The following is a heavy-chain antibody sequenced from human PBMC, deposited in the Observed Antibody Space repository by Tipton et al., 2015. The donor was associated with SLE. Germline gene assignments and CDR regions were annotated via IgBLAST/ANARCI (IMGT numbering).Heavy chain of an antibody. CDR3: AKDRGYSSGWYRGFFDY. V-gene: IGHV3-30*04. Sequence: SLRLSCAASGFTFSSYAMHWVRQAPGKGLEWVAVISYDGSNKYYADSVKGRFTISRDNSKNTLYLQMNSLRAEDTAVYYCAKDRGYSSGWYRGFFDYWGRGTLVTVSS. CDR1: GFTFSSYA. CDR2: ISYDGSNK. D-gene: IGHD6-19*01. J-gene: IGHJ4*02.